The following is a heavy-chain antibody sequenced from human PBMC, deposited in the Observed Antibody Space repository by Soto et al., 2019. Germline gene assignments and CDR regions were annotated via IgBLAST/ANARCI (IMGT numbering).Heavy chain of an antibody. J-gene: IGHJ3*02. CDR1: GYTLTELS. CDR3: ATVWVRDSSGYYIQGAAFDI. D-gene: IGHD3-22*01. CDR2: FDPEDGET. Sequence: ASVKVSCKVSGYTLTELSMHWVRQAPGKGLEWMGGFDPEDGETIYAQKFQGRVTMTEDTSTDTAYMELSSLRSEDTAVYYCATVWVRDSSGYYIQGAAFDIWGQGTMVTVSS. V-gene: IGHV1-24*01.